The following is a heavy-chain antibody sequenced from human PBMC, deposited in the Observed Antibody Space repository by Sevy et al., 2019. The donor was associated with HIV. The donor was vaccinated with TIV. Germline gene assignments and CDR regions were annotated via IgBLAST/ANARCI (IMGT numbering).Heavy chain of an antibody. CDR3: GRRYFDL. CDR2: IRQDGNEL. V-gene: IGHV3-7*01. Sequence: GGSLRLSCAASGFTFDDYWMHWVRQAPGQGLEWVANIRQDGNELYYADSVKGRFTISRDNAKESLFLQMTNLRVEDTVIYYCGRRYFDLWGQGTLVTVSS. J-gene: IGHJ4*02. CDR1: GFTFDDYW.